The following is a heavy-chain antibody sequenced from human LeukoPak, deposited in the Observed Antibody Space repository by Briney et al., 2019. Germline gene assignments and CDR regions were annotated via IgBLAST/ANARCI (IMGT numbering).Heavy chain of an antibody. Sequence: GGSLRLSCAASGFTFSSYWMSWVRQAPGKGLEWVANIKQDGSEKYYVDSVKGRFTISRDNSKNTLYLQMNSLRAEDTAVYYCAVDYLGWAARAIDYWGQGTLVTVSS. D-gene: IGHD7-27*01. V-gene: IGHV3-7*03. CDR1: GFTFSSYW. CDR3: AVDYLGWAARAIDY. CDR2: IKQDGSEK. J-gene: IGHJ4*02.